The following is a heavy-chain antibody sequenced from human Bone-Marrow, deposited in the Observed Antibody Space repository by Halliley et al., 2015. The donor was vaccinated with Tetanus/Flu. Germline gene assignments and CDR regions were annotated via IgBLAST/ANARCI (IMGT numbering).Heavy chain of an antibody. Sequence: QLVQSGAEVKKPGASVKVSCKASGYTLSTHGISWVRQAPGQGLEWLGVVNGYGGETNYAQKVQGRVSVTTDTSTSTAYMELRSLISDDTAVYYCARDIHSGLDVWGQGTTVTVSS. CDR1: GYTLSTHG. J-gene: IGHJ6*02. CDR3: ARDIHSGLDV. D-gene: IGHD2-21*01. V-gene: IGHV1-18*04. CDR2: VNGYGGET.